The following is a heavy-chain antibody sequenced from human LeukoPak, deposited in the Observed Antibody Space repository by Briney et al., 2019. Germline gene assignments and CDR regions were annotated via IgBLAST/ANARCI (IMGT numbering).Heavy chain of an antibody. Sequence: GSLRLSCAASGFTFTDYWMTWVRQVPGKGLEWVANIHKAGTESYYVDSVKGRFAISRDNAKNSLYLQLSSLRVDDTAVYYCARVGTWELQRVFDYWGQGTLVTVSS. CDR1: GFTFTDYW. V-gene: IGHV3-7*01. D-gene: IGHD1-26*01. CDR2: IHKAGTES. J-gene: IGHJ4*02. CDR3: ARVGTWELQRVFDY.